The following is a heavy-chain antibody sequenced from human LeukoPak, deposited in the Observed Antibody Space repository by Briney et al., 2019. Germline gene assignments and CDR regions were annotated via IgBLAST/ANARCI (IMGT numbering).Heavy chain of an antibody. Sequence: PGGSLRLSCTASGFTFSDYAMSWFRQAPGKGLEWVGFTRNKAYGGTAEYAASVKGRFTISRDDSKTIAYLQMNSLKTEDTAVYYCTREKRYFDWFQADYWGQGTLVTVSS. CDR1: GFTFSDYA. J-gene: IGHJ4*02. CDR3: TREKRYFDWFQADY. CDR2: TRNKAYGGTA. D-gene: IGHD3-9*01. V-gene: IGHV3-49*03.